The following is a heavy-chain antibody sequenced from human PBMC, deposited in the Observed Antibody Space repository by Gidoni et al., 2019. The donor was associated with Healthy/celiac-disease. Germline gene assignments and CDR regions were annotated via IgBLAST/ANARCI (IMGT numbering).Heavy chain of an antibody. CDR2: IYYSGST. D-gene: IGHD3-10*01. V-gene: IGHV4-30-4*01. Sequence: QVQLQESGPGLVKPSQTLSLTCTVSGGSISSGDYYWSWIRQPPGKGLEWIGYIYYSGSTYYNPSLKSRVTISVDTSKNQFSLKLSSVTAADTAVYYCARQASGSYNRYYYGMDVWGQGTTVTVSS. J-gene: IGHJ6*02. CDR3: ARQASGSYNRYYYGMDV. CDR1: GGSISSGDYY.